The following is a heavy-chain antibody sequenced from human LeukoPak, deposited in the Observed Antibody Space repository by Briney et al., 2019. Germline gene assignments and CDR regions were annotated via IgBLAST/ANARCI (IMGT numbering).Heavy chain of an antibody. D-gene: IGHD3-10*01. CDR1: GFTFNNYW. Sequence: GGSLRLSCAASGFTFNNYWMSWVRQAPGKGLEWVANIREDGSEKYYVDSVKGQFTISRDNAKNSLFLQMNSLRAEDTAVYYCARDLAGHYYGSGSSFDYWGQGTLVTVSS. J-gene: IGHJ4*02. V-gene: IGHV3-7*01. CDR3: ARDLAGHYYGSGSSFDY. CDR2: IREDGSEK.